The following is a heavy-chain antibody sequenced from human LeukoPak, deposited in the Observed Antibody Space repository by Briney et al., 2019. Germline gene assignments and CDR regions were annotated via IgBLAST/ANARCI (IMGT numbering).Heavy chain of an antibody. Sequence: ASVKVSCKASGYTFTSYYMHWVRQAPGQGLDWMGIINPSGGSTSYAQKFQGRVTMTRDTSTSTVYMELSSLRSEDTAVYYCARDRYYYDSNHYFDYWGQGTLVTVSS. J-gene: IGHJ4*02. D-gene: IGHD3-22*01. CDR3: ARDRYYYDSNHYFDY. CDR2: INPSGGST. CDR1: GYTFTSYY. V-gene: IGHV1-46*01.